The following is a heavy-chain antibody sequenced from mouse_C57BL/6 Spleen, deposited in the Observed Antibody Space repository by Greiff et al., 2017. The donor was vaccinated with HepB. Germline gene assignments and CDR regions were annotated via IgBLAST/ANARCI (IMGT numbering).Heavy chain of an antibody. Sequence: QVQLQQSGAELARPGASVKLSCKASGYTFTSYGISWVKQRTGQGLEWIGEIYPRSGNTYYNEKFKGKATLTADKSSSTAYMELRSLTSEDSAVYFCARGHYYGSSYRYYFDYWGQGTTLTVSS. CDR3: ARGHYYGSSYRYYFDY. V-gene: IGHV1-81*01. D-gene: IGHD1-1*01. CDR1: GYTFTSYG. CDR2: IYPRSGNT. J-gene: IGHJ2*01.